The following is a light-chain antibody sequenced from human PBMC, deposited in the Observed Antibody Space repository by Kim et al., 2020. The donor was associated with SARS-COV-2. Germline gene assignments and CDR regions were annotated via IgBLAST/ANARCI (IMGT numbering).Light chain of an antibody. CDR3: SSYTGSYTFV. CDR2: EVT. Sequence: GQSVTISCTGTSSDVGGYNYVSWYQQHPGKAPKLLIYEVTKRPSGVPDRFSGSKSGNTASLTVSGLQAEDEADYYCSSYTGSYTFVFGPGTKVTVL. V-gene: IGLV2-8*01. CDR1: SSDVGGYNY. J-gene: IGLJ1*01.